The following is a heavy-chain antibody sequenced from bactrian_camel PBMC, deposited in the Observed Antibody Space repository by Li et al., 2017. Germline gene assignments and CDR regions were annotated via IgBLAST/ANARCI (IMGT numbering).Heavy chain of an antibody. CDR3: AADVPQVGGSWLPRPVSEYNY. J-gene: IGHJ4*01. D-gene: IGHD6*01. CDR2: VHIGGSST. V-gene: IGHV3S1*01. CDR1: GFTFSNNW. Sequence: VQLVESGGALVQPGGSLTLSCAASGFTFSNNWMHWVRQAPGKGLEWVSVVHIGGSSTRYADSVKGRFTIARDNDKNTLYLQMNSLKPEDTAMYYCAADVPQVGGSWLPRPVSEYNYWGRGTQVTVS.